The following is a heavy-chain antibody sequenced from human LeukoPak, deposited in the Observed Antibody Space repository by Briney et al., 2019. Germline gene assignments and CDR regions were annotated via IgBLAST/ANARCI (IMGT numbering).Heavy chain of an antibody. CDR3: ARAMITTVRDRRDGLAI. D-gene: IGHD3-10*01. Sequence: ASVKVSCKASGYTFTGYYMHWVRQAPGQGLEWMGWINPNSGGTNYAQKFQGRVTMTRDTSISTAYMELSRLRSDDTAVYYCARAMITTVRDRRDGLAIWGQGTMVTVSS. CDR1: GYTFTGYY. CDR2: INPNSGGT. V-gene: IGHV1-2*02. J-gene: IGHJ3*02.